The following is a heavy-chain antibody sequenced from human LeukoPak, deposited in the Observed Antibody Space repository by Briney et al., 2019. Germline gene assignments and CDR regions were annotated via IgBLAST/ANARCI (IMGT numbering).Heavy chain of an antibody. CDR2: ISPSGGST. J-gene: IGHJ6*03. CDR1: GYTFTSNY. CDR3: ARGVSGSYVVYYYYYYYMDV. V-gene: IGHV1-46*01. D-gene: IGHD3-10*01. Sequence: ASVKVSCKAVGYTFTSNYMHWVRQAPGQGPEWMGVISPSGGSTTYAQKFHGRVTLTRDMSTSTAYMELSSLRSEDTAVYYCARGVSGSYVVYYYYYYYMDVWGKGTTVTVSS.